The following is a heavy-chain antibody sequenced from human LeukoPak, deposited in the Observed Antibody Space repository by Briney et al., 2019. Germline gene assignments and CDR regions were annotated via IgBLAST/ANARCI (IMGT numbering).Heavy chain of an antibody. Sequence: ASVKVSCKASGYTFTGYYMHWVRQAPGQGLEWMGWINPNSGGTNYAQKFQGRVTMTRDTSISTAYMGLSRLRSDDTAVYYCARARGIAVAVRADLGYWGQGTLVTVSS. CDR1: GYTFTGYY. CDR3: ARARGIAVAVRADLGY. CDR2: INPNSGGT. J-gene: IGHJ4*02. V-gene: IGHV1-2*02. D-gene: IGHD6-19*01.